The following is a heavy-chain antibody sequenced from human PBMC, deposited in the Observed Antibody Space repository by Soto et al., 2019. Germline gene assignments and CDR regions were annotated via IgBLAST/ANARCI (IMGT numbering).Heavy chain of an antibody. CDR2: IYYSGST. CDR3: ASLSYCRSTSCSTHFDY. J-gene: IGHJ4*02. V-gene: IGHV4-59*01. D-gene: IGHD2-2*01. Sequence: QVQLQESGPGLVKPSETLSLTCTVSGGSISSYYWSWIRQPPGKGLEWIGYIYYSGSTNYNPSLKSRVPISVATSKHQFSLQRSSVTAADTAVYYCASLSYCRSTSCSTHFDYWGQGTLVTVSS. CDR1: GGSISSYY.